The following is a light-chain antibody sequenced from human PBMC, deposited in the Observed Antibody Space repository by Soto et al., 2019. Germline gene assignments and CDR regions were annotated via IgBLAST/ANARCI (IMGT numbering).Light chain of an antibody. J-gene: IGKJ2*01. Sequence: EIVMTQSPATLSVSPGERATLSCRASQSVSSNLAWYQQKPGQAPRLLINGASTRATGIPARFSGSGSGTEFTLTISSLQSEDFAIYYCQQYYNWPPTFGQGAKLVLK. CDR2: GAS. V-gene: IGKV3-15*01. CDR1: QSVSSN. CDR3: QQYYNWPPT.